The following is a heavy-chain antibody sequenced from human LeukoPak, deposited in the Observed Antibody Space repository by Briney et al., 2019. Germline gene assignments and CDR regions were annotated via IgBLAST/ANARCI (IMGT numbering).Heavy chain of an antibody. CDR1: GFTFSSYE. CDR2: ISSSGSTI. J-gene: IGHJ6*03. Sequence: YPGGSLRLSCAASGFTFSSYEMNWVRQAPGKGLEWVSYISSSGSTIYYADSVKGRFTISRDNAKNSLYLQMNSLRAEDTAVYYCAKSVCSGGSCYYYMDVWGKGTTVTVSS. V-gene: IGHV3-48*03. D-gene: IGHD2-15*01. CDR3: AKSVCSGGSCYYYMDV.